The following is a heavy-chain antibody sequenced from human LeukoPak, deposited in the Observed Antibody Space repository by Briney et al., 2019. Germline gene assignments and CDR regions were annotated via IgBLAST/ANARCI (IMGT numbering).Heavy chain of an antibody. CDR3: ARRATTERGHSYGLDY. CDR1: GYTFTGYY. J-gene: IGHJ4*02. Sequence: GASVKVSCKASGYTFTGYYMHWVRQAPGQGLEWMGWINPNSGGTNYAQKFQGRVTMTRDTSISTAYMELSRLRSDDTAVYYCARRATTERGHSYGLDYWGQGTLVTVSS. D-gene: IGHD5-18*01. V-gene: IGHV1-2*02. CDR2: INPNSGGT.